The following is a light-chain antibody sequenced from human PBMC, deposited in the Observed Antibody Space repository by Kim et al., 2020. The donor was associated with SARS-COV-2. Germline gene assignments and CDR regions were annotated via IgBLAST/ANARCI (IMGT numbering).Light chain of an antibody. Sequence: DIQMTQSPSTLSASVGDRVTITCRASQSISIWLAWYQQKPGKAPNLLIYDASTLESGVPSRFSGSGSGTEFTLTISSLQPDDFATYYCQECKSNPRTFGQGTKVDIK. CDR2: DAS. CDR3: QECKSNPRT. J-gene: IGKJ1*01. CDR1: QSISIW. V-gene: IGKV1-5*01.